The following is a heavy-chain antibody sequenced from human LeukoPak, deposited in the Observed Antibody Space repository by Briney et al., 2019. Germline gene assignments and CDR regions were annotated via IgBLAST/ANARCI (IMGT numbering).Heavy chain of an antibody. D-gene: IGHD3-22*01. CDR2: IRYDGSNK. V-gene: IGHV3-30*02. J-gene: IGHJ4*02. CDR3: ANVADYDSSGYYLDY. CDR1: GFTFSSYG. Sequence: GGSLRLSCAASGFTFSSYGMHWVRQAPGKGLEWVAFIRYDGSNKYYADSVKGRFTISRDNSKNTLYLQMNSLRAEDTAVYYCANVADYDSSGYYLDYWGQGTLVIVSS.